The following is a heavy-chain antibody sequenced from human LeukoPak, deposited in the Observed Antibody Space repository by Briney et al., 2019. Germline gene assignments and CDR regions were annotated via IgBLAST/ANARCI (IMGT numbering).Heavy chain of an antibody. J-gene: IGHJ3*02. CDR1: GGTFSSYA. Sequence: ASVKVSCKASGGTFSSYAISWVRQAPGQGLEWMGGITPIFGTANYAQKFQGRVTIIADESTSTAYMELSSLRSEDTAVYYCARGQMATINAFDIWGQGTMVTVSS. CDR2: ITPIFGTA. CDR3: ARGQMATINAFDI. D-gene: IGHD5-24*01. V-gene: IGHV1-69*13.